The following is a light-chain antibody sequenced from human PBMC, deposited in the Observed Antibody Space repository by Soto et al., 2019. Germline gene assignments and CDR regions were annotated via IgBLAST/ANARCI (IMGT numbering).Light chain of an antibody. CDR1: QSVLYNSNNDSY. CDR3: QKYYSIPWT. J-gene: IGKJ1*01. CDR2: WAS. Sequence: DIVMTQTPDSLAVSLGERATINCKSSQSVLYNSNNDSYLTWYQQKPGQSPKVLLYWASIRESGVPDRFSGSGSGTDFTLTISSLQAEDVAVYYCQKYYSIPWTFGQGTKVEIK. V-gene: IGKV4-1*01.